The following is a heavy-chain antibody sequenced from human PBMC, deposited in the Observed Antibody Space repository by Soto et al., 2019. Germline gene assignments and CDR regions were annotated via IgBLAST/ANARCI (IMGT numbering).Heavy chain of an antibody. CDR1: GYTFTSYD. CDR2: MNPNSGNT. V-gene: IGHV1-8*01. Sequence: ASVKVSCKASGYTFTSYDINWVRQATGQGLEYLGWMNPNSGNTGYVKKFQGRVTMTRDTSMSTAYMELSSLRSEDTAVYYCARDMKYGDSSTCFDAWGQRTRDTVAS. CDR3: ARDMKYGDSSTCFDA. D-gene: IGHD4-17*01. J-gene: IGHJ5*02.